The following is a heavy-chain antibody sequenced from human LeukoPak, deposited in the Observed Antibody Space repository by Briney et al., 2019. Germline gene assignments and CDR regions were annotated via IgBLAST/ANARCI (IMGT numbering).Heavy chain of an antibody. D-gene: IGHD2-2*01. J-gene: IGHJ4*02. V-gene: IGHV1-46*01. CDR1: GYTFTSYY. CDR3: ARDSYRSTRIDY. CDR2: INPSGGNT. Sequence: GASVKVSCKASGYTFTSYYMHWVRQAPGQGLEWMGIINPSGGNTNYAQKFQGRVTMTRDTSTSTVYMELSSLRSEDTAVYYCARDSYRSTRIDYWGQGTLVTVSS.